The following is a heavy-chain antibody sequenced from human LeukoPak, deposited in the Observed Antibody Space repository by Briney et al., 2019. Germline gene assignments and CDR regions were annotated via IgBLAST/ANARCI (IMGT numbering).Heavy chain of an antibody. Sequence: GASVKVSCKASGGTFSSYAISWVRQAPGQGLGWMGGIIPIFGTANYAQKFQGRVTITADESTSTAYMELSSLRSEDTAVYYCARARGDGYNPDAFDIWGQGTMVTVSS. J-gene: IGHJ3*02. CDR2: IIPIFGTA. CDR1: GGTFSSYA. D-gene: IGHD5-24*01. CDR3: ARARGDGYNPDAFDI. V-gene: IGHV1-69*01.